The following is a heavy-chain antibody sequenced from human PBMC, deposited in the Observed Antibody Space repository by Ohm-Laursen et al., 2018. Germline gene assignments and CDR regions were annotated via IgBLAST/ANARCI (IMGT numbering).Heavy chain of an antibody. CDR3: ARRDITKAFNI. CDR2: IHSSGST. Sequence: SDTLSLTCTVSGVSISGYYWSWIRQTAGKGLEWIGRIHSSGSTNYNPSLQSRVTMSEDTSKNQFSLRLSSVTAADTAVYFCARRDITKAFNIWGQGTLVTVSS. V-gene: IGHV4-4*07. D-gene: IGHD2-21*02. J-gene: IGHJ3*02. CDR1: GVSISGYY.